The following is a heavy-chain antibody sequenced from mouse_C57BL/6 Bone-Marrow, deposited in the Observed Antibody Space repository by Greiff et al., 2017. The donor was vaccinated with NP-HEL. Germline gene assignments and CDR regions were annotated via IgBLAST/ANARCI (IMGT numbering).Heavy chain of an antibody. CDR2: IYPRDGST. CDR1: GYTFTDHT. V-gene: IGHV1-78*01. CDR3: AIDGYYAAWFAY. D-gene: IGHD2-3*01. J-gene: IGHJ3*01. Sequence: VHLVESDAELVKPGASVKISCKVSGYTFTDHTIHWMKQRPEQGLEWIGYIYPRDGSTKYNEKFKGKATLTADKSSSTAYMQLNSLTSEDSAVYFCAIDGYYAAWFAYWGQGTLVTVSA.